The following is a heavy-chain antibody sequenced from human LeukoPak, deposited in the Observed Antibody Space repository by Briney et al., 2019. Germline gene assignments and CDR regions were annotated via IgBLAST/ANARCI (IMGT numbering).Heavy chain of an antibody. CDR3: ARICSGGSCYFPSI. J-gene: IGHJ3*02. D-gene: IGHD2-15*01. V-gene: IGHV3-30-3*01. Sequence: PGGSLRLSCAASGFILSTYRMHWVRPAPGRGLQWVALISYDGSNKYYADPVKGRFTISRDNSRNTLYLQMNSLKSEDTAVYYCARICSGGSCYFPSIWGQGTMVTVSS. CDR1: GFILSTYR. CDR2: ISYDGSNK.